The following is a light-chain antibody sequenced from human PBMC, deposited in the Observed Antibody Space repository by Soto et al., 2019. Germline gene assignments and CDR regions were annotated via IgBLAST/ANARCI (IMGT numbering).Light chain of an antibody. CDR2: GAS. Sequence: DIQMTQSPSSLSASVGARVSITCQASKDSRNYLNWYQQKPGRAPKLLIYGASTLETGVPSRFRGSGSGTDFTFTISSLQPEDIATYYCQQYDNLPPFTFGPGTKVDIK. V-gene: IGKV1-33*01. J-gene: IGKJ3*01. CDR3: QQYDNLPPFT. CDR1: KDSRNY.